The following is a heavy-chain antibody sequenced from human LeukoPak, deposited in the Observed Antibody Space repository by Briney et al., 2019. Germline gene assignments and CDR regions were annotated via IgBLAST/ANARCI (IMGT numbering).Heavy chain of an antibody. CDR2: IDTGGDT. CDR1: GFTFRSYD. V-gene: IGHV3-13*01. D-gene: IGHD6-13*01. Sequence: PGGSLRLSCAASGFTFRSYDMHWVRQATGKGLEWVSSIDTGGDTYYPGSVKGRFTISRENAKNSLYLQMNNLRAGDMAVDYCVREAGGDSSIARLDYWGQGALVTVSS. CDR3: VREAGGDSSIARLDY. J-gene: IGHJ4*02.